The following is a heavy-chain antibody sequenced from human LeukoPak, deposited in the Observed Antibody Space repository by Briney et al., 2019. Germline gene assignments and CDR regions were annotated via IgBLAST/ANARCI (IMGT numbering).Heavy chain of an antibody. J-gene: IGHJ6*03. CDR1: GGSISSYY. CDR2: IYYSGST. CDR3: AREDSGSYYLYYMDV. V-gene: IGHV4-59*12. Sequence: PSETLSLTCTVSGGSISSYYWSWTRQPPGKGLEWIGYIYYSGSTYYDPSLKSRVTISVDTSKNQFSLKLSSVTAADTAVYYCAREDSGSYYLYYMDVWGKGTTVTVSS. D-gene: IGHD6-19*01.